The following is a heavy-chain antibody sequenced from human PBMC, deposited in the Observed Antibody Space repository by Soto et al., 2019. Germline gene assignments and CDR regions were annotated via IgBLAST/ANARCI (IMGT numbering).Heavy chain of an antibody. D-gene: IGHD2-2*02. Sequence: ASVKVSCKASGGTFSSYDINWVRQATGQGLEWMVLMNPNSGNTGYAQKFQGRVTMTRNTSISTAYMELSSLRSEDTAVYYCARGGKEYCSSTSCYIYWFDPWGQGTLVTVSS. J-gene: IGHJ5*02. CDR2: MNPNSGNT. CDR1: GGTFSSYD. CDR3: ARGGKEYCSSTSCYIYWFDP. V-gene: IGHV1-8*01.